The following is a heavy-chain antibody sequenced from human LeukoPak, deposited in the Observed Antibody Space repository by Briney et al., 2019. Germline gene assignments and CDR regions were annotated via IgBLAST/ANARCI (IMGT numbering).Heavy chain of an antibody. CDR1: GYSIIRGYY. J-gene: IGHJ2*01. V-gene: IGHV4-38-2*01. Sequence: SDTLSLTCAVSGYSIIRGYYWGLVRQRPVKELEWIGRIYHSGSTYYNPSLKSRVTISVDTSKNQFSLKLNSVTAADTAVYYCARHRPEYCSSTSCYGNWYFDLWGRGTLVTVSS. CDR3: ARHRPEYCSSTSCYGNWYFDL. CDR2: IYHSGST. D-gene: IGHD2-2*01.